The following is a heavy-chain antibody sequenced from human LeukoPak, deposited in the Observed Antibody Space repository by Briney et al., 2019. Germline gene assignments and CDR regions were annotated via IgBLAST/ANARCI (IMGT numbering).Heavy chain of an antibody. D-gene: IGHD5-12*01. CDR3: VRVGGEYGGSHLDY. V-gene: IGHV4-4*02. CDR1: GGSISSDTW. J-gene: IGHJ4*02. Sequence: PSGTLSLTCTVSGGSISSDTWWSWVRQPPGRGLEWIGEVYHRGSPNYNPSLKSRVTISVDKSKNQFSLKLTSVTAADTAVYYCVRVGGEYGGSHLDYWGQGTLVTVSS. CDR2: VYHRGSP.